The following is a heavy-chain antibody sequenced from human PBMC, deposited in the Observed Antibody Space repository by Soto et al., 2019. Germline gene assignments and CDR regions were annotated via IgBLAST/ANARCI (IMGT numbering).Heavy chain of an antibody. J-gene: IGHJ4*02. V-gene: IGHV3-48*04. CDR3: ARDPEGINDFDY. Sequence: EVHLVESGGGLVQPGGSLRLSCAASGFTFSNYGMNWARQAPGRGLEWVTHINAPGETKSYSDSVKGRFTVSRDDAKNSLYLQMSSLRADDTAIYYCARDPEGINDFDYWGLGTLVTVSS. D-gene: IGHD2-21*01. CDR1: GFTFSNYG. CDR2: INAPGETK.